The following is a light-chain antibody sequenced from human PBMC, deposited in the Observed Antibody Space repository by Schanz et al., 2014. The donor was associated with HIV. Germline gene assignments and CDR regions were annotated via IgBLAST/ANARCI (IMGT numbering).Light chain of an antibody. V-gene: IGLV2-8*01. CDR1: SSDVGSYNL. Sequence: QSALTQPASVSGSPGQSITISCTGTSSDVGSYNLVSWYQQHPGKAPKVLIFEVTKRLSGVPDRFSGSKSGNTASLTVSGLLTEDEADYYCSSYAGSNNVIFGGGTKLTVL. J-gene: IGLJ2*01. CDR2: EVT. CDR3: SSYAGSNNVI.